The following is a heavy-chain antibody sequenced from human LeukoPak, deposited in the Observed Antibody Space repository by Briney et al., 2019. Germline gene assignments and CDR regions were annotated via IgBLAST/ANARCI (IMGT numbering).Heavy chain of an antibody. Sequence: SETLSLTCTVSGGSISSYYWSWIRQPPGKGLEWIGYIYYSGSTNYNPSLKSRVTISVDTSKNQFSLKLSSVTAAHTAVYYCARGEKWLPRWWFDPWGQGTLVTVSS. CDR2: IYYSGST. V-gene: IGHV4-59*01. CDR3: ARGEKWLPRWWFDP. D-gene: IGHD6-19*01. J-gene: IGHJ5*02. CDR1: GGSISSYY.